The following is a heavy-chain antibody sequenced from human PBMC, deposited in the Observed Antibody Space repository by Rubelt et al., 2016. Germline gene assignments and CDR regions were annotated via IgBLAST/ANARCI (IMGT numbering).Heavy chain of an antibody. CDR1: GGSFSGYY. Sequence: QVQLQQWGAGLLKPSETLSLTCAVYGGSFSGYYWSWIRQPPGKGLEWIGEINHSGSTNYNPSLKSRVTISVDTSKNQVSLKLSSVTAADTAVYYCARGLAVAVVDYWGQGTLVTVSS. CDR3: ARGLAVAVVDY. CDR2: INHSGST. J-gene: IGHJ4*02. D-gene: IGHD6-19*01. V-gene: IGHV4-34*01.